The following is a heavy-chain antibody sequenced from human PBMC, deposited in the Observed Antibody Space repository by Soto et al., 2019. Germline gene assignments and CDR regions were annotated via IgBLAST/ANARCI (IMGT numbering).Heavy chain of an antibody. CDR3: AREERSYYMDV. Sequence: PGGSLRLSCAASGFTFSSYDMHWVRQATGKGLEWVSAIGTAGDTYYPGSVKGRFTISRENAKNSLYLQMNSLRAEDTAVYYCAREERSYYMDVWGKGTMVTVSS. CDR2: IGTAGDT. D-gene: IGHD1-1*01. CDR1: GFTFSSYD. J-gene: IGHJ6*03. V-gene: IGHV3-13*01.